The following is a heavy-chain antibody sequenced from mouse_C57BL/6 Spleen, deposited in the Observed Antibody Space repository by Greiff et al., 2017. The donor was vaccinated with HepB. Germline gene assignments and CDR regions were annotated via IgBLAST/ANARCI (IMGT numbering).Heavy chain of an antibody. CDR2: ISYDGSN. Sequence: VQLKESGPGLVKPSQSLSLTCSVTGYSITSGYYWNWIRQFPGNKLEWMGYISYDGSNNYNPSLKNRISITRDTSKNQFVLKLNSVTTEDTATYYCARDPSYYYGSSYWYFDVWGTGTTVTVSS. J-gene: IGHJ1*03. V-gene: IGHV3-6*01. CDR1: GYSITSGYY. D-gene: IGHD1-1*01. CDR3: ARDPSYYYGSSYWYFDV.